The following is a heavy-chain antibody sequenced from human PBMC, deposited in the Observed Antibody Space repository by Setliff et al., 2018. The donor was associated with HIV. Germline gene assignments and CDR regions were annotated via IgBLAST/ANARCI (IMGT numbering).Heavy chain of an antibody. CDR3: AREGGGHSTAFDY. V-gene: IGHV1-3*01. D-gene: IGHD4-17*01. CDR2: IIPNSGNT. CDR1: GYTFISYA. Sequence: ASVKVSCKASGYTFISYAMHWVRQAPGQRLEWMGWIIPNSGNTNYAQKVQGRVTMTTDTSTSTAYMELSSLRSEDTAVYYCAREGGGHSTAFDYWGQGTLVTVSS. J-gene: IGHJ4*02.